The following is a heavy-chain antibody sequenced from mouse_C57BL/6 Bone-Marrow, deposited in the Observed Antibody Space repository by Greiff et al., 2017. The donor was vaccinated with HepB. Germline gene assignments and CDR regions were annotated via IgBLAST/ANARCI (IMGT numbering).Heavy chain of an antibody. J-gene: IGHJ4*01. CDR2: IYPGSGNT. CDR1: GYTFTDYY. D-gene: IGHD2-2*01. V-gene: IGHV1-76*01. CDR3: AREKGLRRDAMDY. Sequence: QVHVKQSGAELVRPGASVKLSCKASGYTFTDYYINWVKQRPGQGLEWIARIYPGSGNTYYNEKFKGKATLTAEKSSSTAYMQLSSLTSEDSAVYFCAREKGLRRDAMDYWGQGTSVTVSS.